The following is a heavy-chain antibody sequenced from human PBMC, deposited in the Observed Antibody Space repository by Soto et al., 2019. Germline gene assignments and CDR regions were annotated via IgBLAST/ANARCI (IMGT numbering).Heavy chain of an antibody. J-gene: IGHJ4*01. D-gene: IGHD6-19*01. CDR3: AIVVVPVGVARNGYFDY. CDR1: GGSISSSSYY. Sequence: SAKLSLTCTVSGGSISSSSYYWGWIRQPPGKGLEWIGSIYYSGSTYYNPSLKSRVTISVATSKNQFSLKLSSVTAADPAVYYCAIVVVPVGVARNGYFDYWGHGTRVT. V-gene: IGHV4-39*01. CDR2: IYYSGST.